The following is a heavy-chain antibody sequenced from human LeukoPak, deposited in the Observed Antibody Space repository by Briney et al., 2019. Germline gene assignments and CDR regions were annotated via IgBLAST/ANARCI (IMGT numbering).Heavy chain of an antibody. Sequence: SETLSLTCAVYGGSFSGYYWSWIRQPAGKGLEWIGRIHTSGSTYYYPSLKSRVTMSLDTSKNQFSLRLSSVTAADTAVYYCARASYSSGGFYFDYWGQGALVTVSS. J-gene: IGHJ4*02. CDR3: ARASYSSGGFYFDY. CDR2: IHTSGST. D-gene: IGHD3-22*01. V-gene: IGHV4-59*10. CDR1: GGSFSGYY.